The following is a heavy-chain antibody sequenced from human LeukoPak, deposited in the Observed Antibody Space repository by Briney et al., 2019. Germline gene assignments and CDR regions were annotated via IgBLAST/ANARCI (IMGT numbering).Heavy chain of an antibody. V-gene: IGHV1-46*01. CDR3: ARVYYYDSSGYSNFDY. CDR1: GYTFTSYY. J-gene: IGHJ4*02. CDR2: INPSGGST. D-gene: IGHD3-22*01. Sequence: ASVKVSCKASGYTFTSYYMHWVRQAPGQGLEWMGIINPSGGSTSYAQKFQGRVTMTRDTSISTAYMELSRLRSDDTAVYYCARVYYYDSSGYSNFDYWGQGTLVTVSS.